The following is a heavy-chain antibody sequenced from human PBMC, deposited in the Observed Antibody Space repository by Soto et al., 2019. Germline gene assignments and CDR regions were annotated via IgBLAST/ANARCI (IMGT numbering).Heavy chain of an antibody. Sequence: SETLSLTCTVSGGSISSSSYYWGWIRQPPGKGLEWIGSIYYSGSTYYNPSLKSRVTISVDTSKNQFSLKLSSVTAADTAVYYCARRLRQPNWFDPWGQGTLVTVSS. CDR2: IYYSGST. CDR3: ARRLRQPNWFDP. V-gene: IGHV4-39*01. J-gene: IGHJ5*02. D-gene: IGHD5-12*01. CDR1: GGSISSSSYY.